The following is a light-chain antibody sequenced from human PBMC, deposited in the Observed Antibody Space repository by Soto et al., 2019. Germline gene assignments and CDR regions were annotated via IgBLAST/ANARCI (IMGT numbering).Light chain of an antibody. CDR3: CSYARSSPNYV. V-gene: IGLV2-11*01. CDR1: SSDGGGYNY. CDR2: DVS. J-gene: IGLJ1*01. Sequence: QSALTQPRSASGSPGQSVTISCTGTSSDGGGYNYFSWYQQHQGQAPKLMIYDVSKRPSGVPDRFSGSKSGKTASLTISGPHAEDEDDDYSCSYARSSPNYVFGTGTKLTVL.